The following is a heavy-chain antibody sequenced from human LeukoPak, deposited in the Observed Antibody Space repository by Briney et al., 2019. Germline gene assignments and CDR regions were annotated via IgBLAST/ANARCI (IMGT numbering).Heavy chain of an antibody. D-gene: IGHD6-19*01. CDR3: ARDFSGWEYYFDY. Sequence: ETLSLTCAVYGGSFSGYYWSWIRQPPGKGLEWVANIKQDGSEKYYVDSVKGRFTISRDNAKNSLYLQMNSLRAEDTAVYYCARDFSGWEYYFDYWGQGTLVTVSS. CDR1: GGSFSGYY. J-gene: IGHJ4*02. V-gene: IGHV3-7*01. CDR2: IKQDGSEK.